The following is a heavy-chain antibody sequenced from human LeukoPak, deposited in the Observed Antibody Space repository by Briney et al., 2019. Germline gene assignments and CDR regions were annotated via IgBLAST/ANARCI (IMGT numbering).Heavy chain of an antibody. D-gene: IGHD3-10*01. V-gene: IGHV3-9*01. CDR3: AKDMNSYGSGSSYNPWGPFDS. J-gene: IGHJ4*02. CDR2: ITWNSGNT. Sequence: GGSLRLSCAASGFTFDNYAMHWVRQAPGKGLEWVSGITWNSGNTGFADSVKGRFTISRDNAENSLYLQMNSLQPEDKAFYFCAKDMNSYGSGSSYNPWGPFDSWGQGTLVTVSS. CDR1: GFTFDNYA.